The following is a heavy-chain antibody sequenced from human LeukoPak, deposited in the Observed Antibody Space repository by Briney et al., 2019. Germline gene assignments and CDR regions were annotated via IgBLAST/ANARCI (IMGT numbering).Heavy chain of an antibody. D-gene: IGHD3-9*01. Sequence: PGGSLRLSCAASGFTFDDFGMSWVRQAPGKGLEWVSGINWNSDITVYADSVKGRFTISRDNAKNSLYLQMNSLRDEDTALYCCSRGYDVLTGSFDYWGQGTLVTVSS. J-gene: IGHJ4*02. CDR2: INWNSDIT. CDR1: GFTFDDFG. CDR3: SRGYDVLTGSFDY. V-gene: IGHV3-20*04.